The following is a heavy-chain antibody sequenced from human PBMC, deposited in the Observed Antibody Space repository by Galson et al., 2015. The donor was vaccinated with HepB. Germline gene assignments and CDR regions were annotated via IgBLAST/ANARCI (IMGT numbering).Heavy chain of an antibody. Sequence: LRLSCAASGFTFSSYGMHWVRQAPGKGLEWVAVISYDGSKGNSYATAYGASVKGRFTISRDDSKNTAYLQMNSLKTEDTGVYYCTRLGDLTGYSSSWGRGTLVTVSS. CDR3: TRLGDLTGYSSS. D-gene: IGHD6-13*01. CDR2: ISYDGSKGNSYAT. V-gene: IGHV3-73*01. J-gene: IGHJ4*02. CDR1: GFTFSSYG.